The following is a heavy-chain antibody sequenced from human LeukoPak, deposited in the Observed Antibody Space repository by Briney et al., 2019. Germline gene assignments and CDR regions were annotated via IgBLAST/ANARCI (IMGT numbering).Heavy chain of an antibody. J-gene: IGHJ4*02. Sequence: ASVKVSCRASGGTFSSYAISWVRQAPGQGLEWMGGIIPIFGTANYVQKFQGRVTITADESTSTAYMELSSLRSEDTAVYYCARGGGGATGDATFDYWGQGTLVTVSS. V-gene: IGHV1-69*13. CDR2: IIPIFGTA. CDR3: ARGGGGATGDATFDY. CDR1: GGTFSSYA. D-gene: IGHD1-26*01.